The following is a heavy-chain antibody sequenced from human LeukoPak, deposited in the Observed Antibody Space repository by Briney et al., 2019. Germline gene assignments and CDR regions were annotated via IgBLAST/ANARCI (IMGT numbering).Heavy chain of an antibody. CDR3: ARAPSELVGAFDI. J-gene: IGHJ3*02. CDR1: GFTFSSYA. CDR2: ISGSGDST. Sequence: GGSLRLSCAASGFTFSSYAMSWVRQAPGKGLEWVSAISGSGDSTYYADSVKGRFTISRDTSKNTLYLQMNSLRAEDTAVYYCARAPSELVGAFDIWGQGTMVTVSS. D-gene: IGHD1-7*01. V-gene: IGHV3-23*01.